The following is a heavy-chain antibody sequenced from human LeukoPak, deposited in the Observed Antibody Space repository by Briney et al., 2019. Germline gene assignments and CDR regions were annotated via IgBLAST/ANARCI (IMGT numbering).Heavy chain of an antibody. CDR1: GFTFSSYW. D-gene: IGHD5-18*01. J-gene: IGHJ5*02. V-gene: IGHV3-7*03. Sequence: GGSLRLSCAASGFTFSSYWMSWVRQAPGKGLEWVANIKQDGSEKYYVDSVKGRFTISRDNAKNSLYLQMNTLRVEDTVMYYCASLDTAKQPLANHWGQGTLVTVSS. CDR2: IKQDGSEK. CDR3: ASLDTAKQPLANH.